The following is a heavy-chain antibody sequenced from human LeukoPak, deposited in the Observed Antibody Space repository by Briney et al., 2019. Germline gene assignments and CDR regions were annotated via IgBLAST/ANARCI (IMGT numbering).Heavy chain of an antibody. CDR3: VRETATSYYDSAGYYRQTEVFDV. D-gene: IGHD3-22*01. CDR2: VYYSGRT. V-gene: IGHV4-61*01. Sequence: KSSETLSLTCTVSGGSVSSDSYYWTWIRQPPGKGLEWIGCVYYSGRTNYNPTLKSRVTISVDTSKNQFSLRLNSVTAADTALYYCVRETATSYYDSAGYYRQTEVFDVWGQGTKVTVSS. J-gene: IGHJ3*01. CDR1: GGSVSSDSYY.